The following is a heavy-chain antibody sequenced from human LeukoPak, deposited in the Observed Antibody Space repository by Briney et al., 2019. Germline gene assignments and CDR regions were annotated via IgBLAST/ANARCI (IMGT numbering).Heavy chain of an antibody. D-gene: IGHD6-19*01. CDR1: GFTFSSYG. J-gene: IGHJ4*02. V-gene: IGHV3-30*18. CDR3: AKDMEEQWLVHYFDY. CDR2: ISYDGSNK. Sequence: PGGSLRLSCAASGFTFSSYGMHWVRQAPGKGLERVAVISYDGSNKYYADSVKGRFTISRDNSKNTLYLQMNSLRAEDTAVYYCAKDMEEQWLVHYFDYWGQGTLVTVSS.